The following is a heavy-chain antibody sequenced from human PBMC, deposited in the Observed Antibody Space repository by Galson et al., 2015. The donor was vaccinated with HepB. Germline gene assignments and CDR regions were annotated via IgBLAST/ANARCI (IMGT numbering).Heavy chain of an antibody. V-gene: IGHV1-46*01. CDR1: GYTFTSYY. CDR3: ARADSGTVHDAFDV. D-gene: IGHD1-26*01. CDR2: INPSGGST. Sequence: SVKVSCKASGYTFTSYYMHWVRQAPGQGLEWMGIINPSGGSTSYAQKFQGRVTMTSDTSTSTVYMELSSLRSEHTAVYYVARADSGTVHDAFDVWGQGTMVTVSS. J-gene: IGHJ3*01.